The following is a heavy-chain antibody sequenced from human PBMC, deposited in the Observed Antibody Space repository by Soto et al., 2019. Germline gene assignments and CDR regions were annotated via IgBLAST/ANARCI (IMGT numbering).Heavy chain of an antibody. Sequence: SETLSLTCTVSGGSISSGGYYWSWIRQHPGKGLEWIGYIYYSGSTYYNPSLKSRVTISVDTSKNQFSLKPSSVTAADTAVYYCARDEVTNFDEYYMDVWGKGTTVTVSS. V-gene: IGHV4-31*03. J-gene: IGHJ6*03. CDR1: GGSISSGGYY. D-gene: IGHD3-3*01. CDR2: IYYSGST. CDR3: ARDEVTNFDEYYMDV.